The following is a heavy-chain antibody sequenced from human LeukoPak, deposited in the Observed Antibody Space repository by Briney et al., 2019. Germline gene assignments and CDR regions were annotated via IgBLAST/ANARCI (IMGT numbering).Heavy chain of an antibody. D-gene: IGHD2-15*01. J-gene: IGHJ4*02. V-gene: IGHV4-39*07. CDR3: ARLVVVAATLYYFDY. CDR2: IYYSGST. Sequence: PSETLSLTCTVSGGSISSSSYYWGWIRQPPGKGLEWIGSIYYSGSTYYNPSLKSRVTMSVDTSKDQFSLKLSSVTAADTAVYYCARLVVVAATLYYFDYWGQGTLVTVSS. CDR1: GGSISSSSYY.